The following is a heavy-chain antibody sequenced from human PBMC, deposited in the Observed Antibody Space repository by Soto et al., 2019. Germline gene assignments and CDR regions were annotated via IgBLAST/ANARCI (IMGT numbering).Heavy chain of an antibody. CDR3: ARSGGLQHIDY. CDR2: IYYSGST. Sequence: QLQLQESGPGLVKPSETLSLACTVSGDSISSSSYYWGWIRQPPGKGLEWIGSIYYSGSTDYNPSIKGRVTMSVDTSKNQFSLKLTSVTAADTAVHYCARSGGLQHIDYWGQGTLVTVSS. D-gene: IGHD4-4*01. CDR1: GDSISSSSYY. V-gene: IGHV4-39*01. J-gene: IGHJ4*02.